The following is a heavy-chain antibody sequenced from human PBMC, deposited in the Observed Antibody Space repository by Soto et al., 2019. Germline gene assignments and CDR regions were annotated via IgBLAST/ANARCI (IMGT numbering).Heavy chain of an antibody. CDR2: ISAYNGNT. J-gene: IGHJ4*02. D-gene: IGHD3-10*01. V-gene: IGHV1-18*01. Sequence: QVQLVQSGAEVKKPGASVKVSCKASGHTFTSYGISWVRQAPGQGLEWMGWISAYNGNTNYAQKLQGRVTMTTDTSTSTAYMELRSLRSDDTAVYYCARTDPLGVRGVLPFDYWGQGTLVTVSS. CDR3: ARTDPLGVRGVLPFDY. CDR1: GHTFTSYG.